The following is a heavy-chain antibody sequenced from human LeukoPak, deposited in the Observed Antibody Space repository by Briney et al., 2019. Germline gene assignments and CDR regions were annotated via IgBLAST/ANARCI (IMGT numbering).Heavy chain of an antibody. D-gene: IGHD4-17*01. J-gene: IGHJ4*02. CDR3: ASGTVTPGVTYYFDY. CDR2: INHSGST. V-gene: IGHV4-34*01. Sequence: SETLSLTCAVYGGSFSGYYWSWIRQPPGKGLEWIGEINHSGSTNYNPSLKSRVTISVDTSKNQFSLKLSSVTAADTAVYQCASGTVTPGVTYYFDYWGQGTLVTVSS. CDR1: GGSFSGYY.